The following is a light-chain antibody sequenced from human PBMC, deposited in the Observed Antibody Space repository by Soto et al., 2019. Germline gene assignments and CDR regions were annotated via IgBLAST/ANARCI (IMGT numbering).Light chain of an antibody. CDR1: HTVTSSY. V-gene: IGKV3-20*01. CDR2: GAS. Sequence: EIVLTQSPGTLSLSPGERATLSCRASHTVTSSYLAWYQQKPGQAPRLLIYGASSRATGIPDRFSGSGSGTDFTLTISRLEPEDFAIYYCQFYGSSLITFGQGTRLEFK. CDR3: QFYGSSLIT. J-gene: IGKJ5*01.